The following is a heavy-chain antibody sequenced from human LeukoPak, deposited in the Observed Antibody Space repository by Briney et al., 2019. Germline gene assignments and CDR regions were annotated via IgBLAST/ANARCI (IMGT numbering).Heavy chain of an antibody. D-gene: IGHD3-22*01. CDR2: IWYDGSNK. CDR3: AKVGVGSGYSHDAFDI. CDR1: GFTFSSYG. V-gene: IGHV3-33*06. J-gene: IGHJ3*02. Sequence: PGRSLRLSCAASGFTFSSYGMHWVRQAPGKGLEWVAVIWYDGSNKYYADSVKGRFTISGDNSKNTLYLQMNSLRAEDTAVYYCAKVGVGSGYSHDAFDIWGQGTMVTVSS.